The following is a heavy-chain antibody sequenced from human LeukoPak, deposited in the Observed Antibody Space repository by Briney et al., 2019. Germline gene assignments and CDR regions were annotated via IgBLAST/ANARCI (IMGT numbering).Heavy chain of an antibody. J-gene: IGHJ4*02. CDR2: FGSTGTI. Sequence: GGSLRLSCVASGFTFSTSAMNWIRQAPGKGLQWVAYFGSTGTIHYADSMRGRFTISRDNAEMSLFLQMNSLRVDDTAVYYCARSNGLRYFDRWGQGTLVTVSS. CDR3: ARSNGLRYFDR. CDR1: GFTFSTSA. V-gene: IGHV3-48*03. D-gene: IGHD4-11*01.